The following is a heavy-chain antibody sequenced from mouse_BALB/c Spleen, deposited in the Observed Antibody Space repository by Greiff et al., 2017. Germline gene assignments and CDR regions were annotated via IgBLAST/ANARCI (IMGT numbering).Heavy chain of an antibody. CDR3: AREEDYVSSWFAY. V-gene: IGHV1-14*01. Sequence: VQLQQSGPELVKPGASVKMSCKASGYTFTSYVMHWVKQKPGQGLEWIGYINPYNDGTKYNEKFKGKATLTSDKSSSTAYMELSSLTTEDSAVYDCAREEDYVSSWFAYWGQGTLVTVSA. CDR1: GYTFTSYV. D-gene: IGHD1-1*02. J-gene: IGHJ3*01. CDR2: INPYNDGT.